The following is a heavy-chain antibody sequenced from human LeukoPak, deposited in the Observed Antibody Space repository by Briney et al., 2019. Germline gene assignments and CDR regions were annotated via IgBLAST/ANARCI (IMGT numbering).Heavy chain of an antibody. Sequence: PSETLSLTCTVSGGSISSYYRSWVRQPPGKGLEWIGYVHYSGSTKYNPSLKSRVTISVDTSKNQFSLKLSSVTAADTAVYYCARGRTGSYFAADYWGQGTVVTVSS. CDR2: VHYSGST. V-gene: IGHV4-59*01. CDR3: ARGRTGSYFAADY. J-gene: IGHJ4*02. D-gene: IGHD1-26*01. CDR1: GGSISSYY.